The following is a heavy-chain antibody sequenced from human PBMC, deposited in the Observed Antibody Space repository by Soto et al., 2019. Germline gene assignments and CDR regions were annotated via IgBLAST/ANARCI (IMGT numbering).Heavy chain of an antibody. CDR3: ASRPRGSVAGTLDS. D-gene: IGHD6-19*01. V-gene: IGHV3-23*01. CDR1: VFTFIDYA. Sequence: GRSLRLACASSVFTFIDYAMRWVRQAPGKGLEWVSVINSDGATYYADSVQGRFSISRDNSKSTLYLQMNSLSVEDTATYYCASRPRGSVAGTLDSWGQGSLVTVSS. CDR2: INSDGAT. J-gene: IGHJ5*01.